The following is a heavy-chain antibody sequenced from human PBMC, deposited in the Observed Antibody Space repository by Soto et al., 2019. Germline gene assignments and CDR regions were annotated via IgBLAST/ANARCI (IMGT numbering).Heavy chain of an antibody. V-gene: IGHV4-38-2*02. CDR2: IYHSGST. D-gene: IGHD2-21*02. CDR3: AREPLVVTAINYFDY. J-gene: IGHJ4*02. Sequence: SETLYLTCAASGYSVSSGYYWGWIRQPPGKGLEWIGSIYHSGSTYYNPSLKSRVTISVDTSKNQFSLKLSSVTAADTAVYYCAREPLVVTAINYFDYWGQGTLVTVSS. CDR1: GYSVSSGYY.